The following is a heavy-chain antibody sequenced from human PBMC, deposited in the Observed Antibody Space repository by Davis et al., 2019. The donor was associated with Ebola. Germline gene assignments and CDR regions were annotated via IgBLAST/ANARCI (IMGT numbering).Heavy chain of an antibody. CDR2: IIPIFGTA. V-gene: IGHV1-69*06. Sequence: SVKVSCKTSGGTFSSISWVRQAPGQGLEWMGMIIPIFGTANYAQKFQGRVTITADKSTSTVYMELSSLRSEDTAVYYCARGSHWNPNLNYFDFWGQGTLVTVSS. CDR1: GGTFSS. D-gene: IGHD1-1*01. J-gene: IGHJ4*02. CDR3: ARGSHWNPNLNYFDF.